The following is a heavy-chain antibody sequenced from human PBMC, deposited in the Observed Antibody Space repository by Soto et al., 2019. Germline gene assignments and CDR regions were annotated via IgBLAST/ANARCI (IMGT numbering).Heavy chain of an antibody. CDR2: IKQDGSEK. CDR1: GFTFSSYW. J-gene: IGHJ6*03. D-gene: IGHD3-3*01. Sequence: GGSLRLSCAASGFTFSSYWMSWVRQAPGKGLEWVANIKQDGSEKYYVDSVKGRFTISRDNAKNSLYLQMNSLRAEDTAVYYCARERNYDFWSGSYRGGYYYYYYMDVWGKGTTVTVSS. CDR3: ARERNYDFWSGSYRGGYYYYYYMDV. V-gene: IGHV3-7*01.